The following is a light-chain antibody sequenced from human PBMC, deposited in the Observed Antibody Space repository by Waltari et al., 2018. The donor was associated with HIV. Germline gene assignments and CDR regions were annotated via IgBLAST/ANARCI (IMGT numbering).Light chain of an antibody. J-gene: IGLJ1*01. CDR2: DVS. V-gene: IGLV2-14*03. Sequence: QSALTQPASVSGSPRQSITISCTGTSSDVGGYNYVSWYQQHPGKAPKLMIYDVSNRPSGLSDRFSGSKSGNTASLTISGLQAEDEADYYCSSYTSSSTPYVFGTGTKVIVL. CDR3: SSYTSSSTPYV. CDR1: SSDVGGYNY.